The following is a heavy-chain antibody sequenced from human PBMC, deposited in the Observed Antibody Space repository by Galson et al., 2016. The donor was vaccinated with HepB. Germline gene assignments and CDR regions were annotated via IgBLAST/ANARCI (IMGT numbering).Heavy chain of an antibody. CDR2: IYHTGST. CDR3: VSLYDSIGYYPNYFDY. V-gene: IGHV4-39*01. CDR1: GDSISSNDYY. Sequence: SETLSLTCTVSGDSISSNDYYWGWIRQPPGKGLEWIGRIYHTGSTSYNPSLKRRVTMSVDPSNNQFSLRLSSVTALDTAVYYCVSLYDSIGYYPNYFDYWGQGTLVTVSP. D-gene: IGHD3-22*01. J-gene: IGHJ4*02.